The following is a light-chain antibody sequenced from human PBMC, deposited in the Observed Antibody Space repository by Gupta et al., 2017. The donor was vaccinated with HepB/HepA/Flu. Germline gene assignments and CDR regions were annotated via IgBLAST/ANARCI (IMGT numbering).Light chain of an antibody. J-gene: IGLJ1*01. CDR3: QSADSSGTFYV. CDR2: KDT. CDR1: VLPNQY. V-gene: IGLV3-25*03. Sequence: SPALTQPPSVSVSPGQTARITCSGDVLPNQYAYWYQQKPGQAPVLIVYKDTKRPPGTPERFSGSSSGATVTLTISGVQAEDEADYYCQSADSSGTFYVFGTGTKVSIL.